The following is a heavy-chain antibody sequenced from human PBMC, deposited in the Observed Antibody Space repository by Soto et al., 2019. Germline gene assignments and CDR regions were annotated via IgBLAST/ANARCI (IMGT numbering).Heavy chain of an antibody. CDR3: APNILKSDFEDSCNM. CDR1: GFSLNTSGVG. CDR2: IYWDDYK. J-gene: IGHJ3*02. Sequence: ITLRESGPTLLKPTQTLTLTCTFSGFSLNTSGVGGGWIRQFPGKTLEWLAVIYWDDYKRYPPSLKSRLTITKDTSTIRVVLTMTNMDPVDSAMYYCAPNILKSDFEDSCNMWGQGTMVTVSS. V-gene: IGHV2-5*02. D-gene: IGHD3-9*01.